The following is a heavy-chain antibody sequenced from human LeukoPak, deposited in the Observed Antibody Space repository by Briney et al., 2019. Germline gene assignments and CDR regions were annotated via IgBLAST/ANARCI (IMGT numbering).Heavy chain of an antibody. J-gene: IGHJ4*02. CDR1: GFTFSGYG. CDR2: IWYDGSNK. CDR3: ARVRHCSGGSCYYFDY. D-gene: IGHD2-15*01. Sequence: PGGSLRLSCAASGFTFSGYGMHWVRQAPGKGLEWVAVIWYDGSNKYYADSVKGRFTISRDNSKNTLYLQMNSLRAEDTAVYYCARVRHCSGGSCYYFDYWGQGTLVTVFS. V-gene: IGHV3-33*01.